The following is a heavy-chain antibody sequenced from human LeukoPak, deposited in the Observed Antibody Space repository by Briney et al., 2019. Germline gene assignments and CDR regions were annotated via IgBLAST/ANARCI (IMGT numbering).Heavy chain of an antibody. CDR2: IYTSGST. D-gene: IGHD6-19*01. Sequence: SETLSLTCTVFGGSISSDHWSWIRQPPGKGLEWIGFIYTSGSTNYNPSLKSRVTISVDTSKNQVSLKVSSVTAADTAVYYCARVAVAATDQWFDPWGQGTLVTVSS. CDR1: GGSISSDH. V-gene: IGHV4-4*09. CDR3: ARVAVAATDQWFDP. J-gene: IGHJ5*02.